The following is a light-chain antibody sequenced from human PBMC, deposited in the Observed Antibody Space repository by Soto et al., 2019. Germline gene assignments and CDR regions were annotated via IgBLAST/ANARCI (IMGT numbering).Light chain of an antibody. CDR2: DVS. V-gene: IGLV2-14*01. CDR1: SSDVGGSNY. CDR3: SSYTSSSTLSVV. J-gene: IGLJ2*01. Sequence: QSALTQPASVSGSPGQSITISCTGTSSDVGGSNYVSWYQQHPGKAPKLMIYDVSNRPSGVSNRFSGSKSGNTASLTISGLQAEDEADYYCSSYTSSSTLSVVFGGGTKLTVL.